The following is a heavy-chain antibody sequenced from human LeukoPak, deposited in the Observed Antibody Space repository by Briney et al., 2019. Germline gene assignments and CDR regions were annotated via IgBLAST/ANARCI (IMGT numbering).Heavy chain of an antibody. CDR2: NSAYNGNT. CDR3: ARDSPASGIAPTFDP. D-gene: IGHD6-13*01. J-gene: IGHJ5*02. Sequence: ASVKVSFKACLCILTSYGISWVRQAPGQGLEWMGWNSAYNGNTNYAQKLRGGVTITTDTSTSTAYMELKSLRSDDTAVYYCARDSPASGIAPTFDPWGQGTLVTVSS. V-gene: IGHV1-18*01. CDR1: LCILTSYG.